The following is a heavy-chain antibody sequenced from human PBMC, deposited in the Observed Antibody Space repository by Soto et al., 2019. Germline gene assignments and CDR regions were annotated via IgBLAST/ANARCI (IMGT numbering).Heavy chain of an antibody. V-gene: IGHV1-2*02. Sequence: ASVKVSCKTSGYTFTDYHTHWVRQAPGQGLEWMGWMNPKSGGAYFAQKFQGRVTLTRDTSIGTAYIEVNSLTSDDTAVYFCTRENIENSDGLYDAFDIWRQGTTVTVSS. D-gene: IGHD5-18*01. CDR2: MNPKSGGA. CDR3: TRENIENSDGLYDAFDI. CDR1: GYTFTDYH. J-gene: IGHJ3*02.